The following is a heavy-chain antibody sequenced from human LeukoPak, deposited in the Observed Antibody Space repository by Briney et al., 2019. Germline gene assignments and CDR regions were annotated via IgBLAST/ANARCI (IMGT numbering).Heavy chain of an antibody. V-gene: IGHV4-30-4*01. Sequence: SETLSLTCSVSGGSISSDDYYWSWIRQPPGKGLEWIGYIHYSGSTYHNPSLKSRVTISEDTSKNQFSLRLSSVTAADTAVYYCARVGLLQWGCYFDYWGQGTLVTVSS. D-gene: IGHD2-15*01. CDR2: IHYSGST. CDR3: ARVGLLQWGCYFDY. J-gene: IGHJ4*02. CDR1: GGSISSDDYY.